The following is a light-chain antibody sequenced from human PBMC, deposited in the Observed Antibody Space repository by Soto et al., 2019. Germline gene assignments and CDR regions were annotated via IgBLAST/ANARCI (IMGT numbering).Light chain of an antibody. CDR1: SSDIGTFNL. J-gene: IGLJ1*01. CDR3: SQYTKTGPADV. Sequence: QSALTQPASVSASPGQSITISCTGSSSDIGTFNLVSWYQQQPGKAPRLVIYEVSGRPSGVSVRFSCSKSGNTASLTISGRQLDEEGDDYCSQYTKTGPADVFGTGTKLTVL. CDR2: EVS. V-gene: IGLV2-14*01.